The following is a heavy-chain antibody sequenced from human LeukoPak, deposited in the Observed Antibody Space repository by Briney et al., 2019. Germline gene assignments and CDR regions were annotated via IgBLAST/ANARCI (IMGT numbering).Heavy chain of an antibody. D-gene: IGHD6-13*01. Sequence: ASVKFSGKASGYTFTGYYMHWVLQAPGQGLEWMGWSNPNSGCTNYAQQFQGRVTMTRDTSISPAYMELSRLRSDDTAVYYCARLLAEAGDYWGQGTLVTVSS. J-gene: IGHJ4*02. CDR2: SNPNSGCT. V-gene: IGHV1-2*02. CDR1: GYTFTGYY. CDR3: ARLLAEAGDY.